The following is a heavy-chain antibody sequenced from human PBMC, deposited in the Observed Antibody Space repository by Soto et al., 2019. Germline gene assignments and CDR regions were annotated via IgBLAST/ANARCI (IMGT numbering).Heavy chain of an antibody. D-gene: IGHD6-19*01. Sequence: SVKVSCKASGCTFSSYAISWVRQAPGQGLEWMGGIIPIFGTANYAQKFQGRVTITADKSTSTAYMGLSSLRSEDTAVYYCARDRALVPGIAVAGPWDYWGQGTLVTV. J-gene: IGHJ4*02. V-gene: IGHV1-69*06. CDR2: IIPIFGTA. CDR3: ARDRALVPGIAVAGPWDY. CDR1: GCTFSSYA.